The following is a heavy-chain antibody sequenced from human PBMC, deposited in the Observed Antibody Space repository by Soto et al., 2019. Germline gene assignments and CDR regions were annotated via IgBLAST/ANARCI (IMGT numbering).Heavy chain of an antibody. V-gene: IGHV3-74*01. CDR3: AREAPNNYDILTGYYEKNWFDP. Sequence: PGGSLRLSCAASGCTFSSYWMHWVRQAPGKWLVWVSRVNSDGSSTSYADSVKGRFTISRDNAKNTLYLQMNSLRAEDTAVYYCAREAPNNYDILTGYYEKNWFDPWGQGTLVTVSS. CDR2: VNSDGSST. CDR1: GCTFSSYW. D-gene: IGHD3-9*01. J-gene: IGHJ5*02.